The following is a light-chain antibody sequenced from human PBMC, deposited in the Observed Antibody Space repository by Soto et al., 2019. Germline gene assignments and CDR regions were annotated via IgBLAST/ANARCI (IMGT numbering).Light chain of an antibody. J-gene: IGLJ3*02. CDR1: SSDVGGYNY. CDR2: EVS. Sequence: QSALTQPPSASGSPGQSVTISCTGTSSDVGGYNYVSWYQQHTGKAPKLMIYEVSKRPSGVPDRFSGSKSGNTASLTVSGLQAEDEADYYCSSYAGSNNWVFGGGTTLTVL. V-gene: IGLV2-8*01. CDR3: SSYAGSNNWV.